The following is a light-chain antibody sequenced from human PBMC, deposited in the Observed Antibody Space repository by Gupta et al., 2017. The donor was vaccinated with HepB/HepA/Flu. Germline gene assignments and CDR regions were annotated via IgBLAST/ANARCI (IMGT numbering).Light chain of an antibody. CDR2: EDN. CDR1: SGSIASNY. J-gene: IGLJ2*01. Sequence: FLLPQPHSVSESPGQPVTISCTRSSGSIASNYVQWYQQRPGTAPTTVIYEDNKRPSWVPDRVSGSINSSSNAASLTISGQKKEDAADYYYQSDETSNRVVFGGGTKLTVL. V-gene: IGLV6-57*03. CDR3: QSDETSNRVV.